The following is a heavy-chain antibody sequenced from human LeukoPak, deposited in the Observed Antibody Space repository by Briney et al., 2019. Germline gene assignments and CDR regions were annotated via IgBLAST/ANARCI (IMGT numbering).Heavy chain of an antibody. CDR3: ARDLTEERFLEWFAYYGMDV. V-gene: IGHV3-64*04. Sequence: PGGSLRLSCSASGFTFSSYAMHWVRQAPGKGLEYVSAISSNGGSTFHADSVKGRFTISRDNAKNSLYLQMNSLRAEDTAVYYCARDLTEERFLEWFAYYGMDVWGQGTTVTVSS. CDR2: ISSNGGST. CDR1: GFTFSSYA. D-gene: IGHD3-3*01. J-gene: IGHJ6*02.